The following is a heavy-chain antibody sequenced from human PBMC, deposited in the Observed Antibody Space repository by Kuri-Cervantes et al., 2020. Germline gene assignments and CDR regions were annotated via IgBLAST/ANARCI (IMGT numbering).Heavy chain of an antibody. J-gene: IGHJ4*02. D-gene: IGHD3-16*01. CDR2: INPRGGSI. CDR3: ATYEMEARGTSTDYVWGSYDY. V-gene: IGHV1-46*01. CDR1: GHTFRNYF. Sequence: ASVKVSCKASGHTFRNYFMHWVRQAPGQGLEWMEIINPRGGSITYAQKFQGRVTMTRDTSTSTVYMEMSSLRSEDTAVYYCATYEMEARGTSTDYVWGSYDYWGQGTLVTVSS.